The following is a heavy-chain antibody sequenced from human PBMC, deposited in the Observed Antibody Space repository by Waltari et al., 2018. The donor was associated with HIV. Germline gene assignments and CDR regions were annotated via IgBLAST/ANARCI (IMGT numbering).Heavy chain of an antibody. CDR1: GFTFTSSA. Sequence: QMQLVQSGPEVKKPGTSVKVSCKASGFTFTSSAVQWVRQARGQRLEWIGWIVVGSGNTNYAQKFQERVTITRDMSTSTAYMELSSLRSEDTAVYYCAVHIAAAGIDYWGQGTLVTVSS. V-gene: IGHV1-58*01. J-gene: IGHJ4*02. D-gene: IGHD6-13*01. CDR3: AVHIAAAGIDY. CDR2: IVVGSGNT.